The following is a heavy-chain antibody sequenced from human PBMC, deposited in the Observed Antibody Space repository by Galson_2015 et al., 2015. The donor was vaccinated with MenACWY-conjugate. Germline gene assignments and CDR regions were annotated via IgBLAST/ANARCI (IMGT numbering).Heavy chain of an antibody. CDR1: GSTLRGSA. CDR2: IRSKANSYAT. CDR3: TRGYCSGGTCLTFDY. J-gene: IGHJ4*02. Sequence: SLRLSCAASGSTLRGSAMHWVRQASGKGLEWVGRIRSKANSYATAYAPSVKGRFTISRDDSKNTAYLQMNSLKTEDTAVYYCTRGYCSGGTCLTFDYWGQETLVTGSS. D-gene: IGHD2-15*01. V-gene: IGHV3-73*01.